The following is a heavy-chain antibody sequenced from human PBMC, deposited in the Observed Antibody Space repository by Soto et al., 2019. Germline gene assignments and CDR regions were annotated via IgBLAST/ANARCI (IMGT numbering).Heavy chain of an antibody. V-gene: IGHV3-72*01. D-gene: IGHD6-19*01. Sequence: AGGSLRLSCAASGFTFSDHYMDWVRQAPGKGLVWVGRTRNKANSYTTEYAASVKGRFTISRDDSKNSLYLQMNSLKTEDTAVYYCAVYRASSAYWGQGTLVTVSS. CDR1: GFTFSDHY. J-gene: IGHJ4*02. CDR2: TRNKANSYTT. CDR3: AVYRASSAY.